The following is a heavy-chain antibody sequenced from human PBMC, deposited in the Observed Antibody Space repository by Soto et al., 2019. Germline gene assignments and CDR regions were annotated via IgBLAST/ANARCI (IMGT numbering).Heavy chain of an antibody. CDR2: IFYSGST. D-gene: IGHD2-21*01. Sequence: ETLSLTCNVSGGPISTSRSYWAWIRQPPGKGLEWLANIFYSGSTYYNPSLASRVTVSVDTSKNEFSLKLRSVTAADTAVYYCARQTTTGDTDLWFDPWGQGTLVTVSS. V-gene: IGHV4-39*01. J-gene: IGHJ5*02. CDR1: GGPISTSRSY. CDR3: ARQTTTGDTDLWFDP.